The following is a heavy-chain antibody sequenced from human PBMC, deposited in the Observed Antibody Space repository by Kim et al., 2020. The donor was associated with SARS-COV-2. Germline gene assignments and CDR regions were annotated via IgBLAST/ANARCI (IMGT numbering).Heavy chain of an antibody. J-gene: IGHJ5*02. D-gene: IGHD2-2*01. V-gene: IGHV4-39*07. CDR1: GGSINDWNYH. Sequence: SETLSLTCTVSGGSINDWNYHWGWIRQPPGKGLEYIGSVYYGGNSYNNPSLMSRVTMSVDTSKNQFSLKLNSVTAADTAVYYCARDCGSASCYGRFDPWGQGALVTVSS. CDR3: ARDCGSASCYGRFDP. CDR2: VYYGGNS.